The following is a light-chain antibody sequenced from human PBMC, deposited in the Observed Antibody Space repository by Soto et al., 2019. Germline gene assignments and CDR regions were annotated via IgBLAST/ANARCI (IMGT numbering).Light chain of an antibody. Sequence: EIGLTQYPGTLSLSPGERATFSCRASQSVSSNYLAWYQQKPGQAPRLLIYGAFKRATGIPDRFSGSGSGTDFTLTISRMEPEDFAVYWCQQYGSSPRTFGQVSNVDI. CDR1: QSVSSNY. CDR3: QQYGSSPRT. CDR2: GAF. V-gene: IGKV3-20*01. J-gene: IGKJ1*01.